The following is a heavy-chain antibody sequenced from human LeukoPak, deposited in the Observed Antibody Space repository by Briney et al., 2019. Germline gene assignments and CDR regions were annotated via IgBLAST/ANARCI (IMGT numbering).Heavy chain of an antibody. CDR1: GFTFSTYG. D-gene: IGHD6-13*01. CDR3: AKDPYRQQLGGFDY. Sequence: PGGTLRHSCAASGFTFSTYGMSWVRQAPGKGLEWVSAISGSGGSTYYADSVKGRFTISRDNSKNTLYLQMNSLRAEDTAVYYCAKDPYRQQLGGFDYWGQGTLVTVSS. CDR2: ISGSGGST. J-gene: IGHJ4*02. V-gene: IGHV3-23*01.